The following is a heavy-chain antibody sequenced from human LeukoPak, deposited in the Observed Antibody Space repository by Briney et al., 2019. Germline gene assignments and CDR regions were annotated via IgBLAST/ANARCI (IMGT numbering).Heavy chain of an antibody. J-gene: IGHJ4*02. CDR2: ISGSGGST. Sequence: GGSLRLSCAASGFTFSSYAMSWVRQAPGKGLEWVSAISGSGGSTYYADSVKGRFTISRDNSKNTLYLQMDSLRAEDTAVYYCAKDSYYYYDSSGYLDYWGQGTLVTVSS. CDR1: GFTFSSYA. CDR3: AKDSYYYYDSSGYLDY. D-gene: IGHD3-22*01. V-gene: IGHV3-23*01.